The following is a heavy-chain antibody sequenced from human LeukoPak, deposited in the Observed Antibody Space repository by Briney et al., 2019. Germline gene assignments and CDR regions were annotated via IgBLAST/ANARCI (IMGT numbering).Heavy chain of an antibody. CDR1: GFTVSSSY. Sequence: GGSLRLSCAASGFTVSSSYMTWVRQAPGKGLEWVSITYADGYTFYADSVKGRFTISRDSSKNTLCLQMDSLRAEDTAMYYCARGLRHCDRTSCFQPFDCWGQGTLVTVSS. J-gene: IGHJ4*02. V-gene: IGHV3-53*01. D-gene: IGHD2-2*01. CDR2: TYADGYT. CDR3: ARGLRHCDRTSCFQPFDC.